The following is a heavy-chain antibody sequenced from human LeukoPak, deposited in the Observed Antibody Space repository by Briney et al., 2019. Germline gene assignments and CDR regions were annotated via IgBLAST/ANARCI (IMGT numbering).Heavy chain of an antibody. CDR2: IYYSGST. CDR1: GGSISSSSYY. J-gene: IGHJ3*02. Sequence: PSETLSLTCTVSGGSISSSSYYWGGIRQPPGKGLEWIGSIYYSGSTYYNPSLKSRVTISVDTSKNQFSLKLSSVTAADTAVYYCARQIVVVPAAIGDAFDIWGQGTMVTVSS. V-gene: IGHV4-39*01. D-gene: IGHD2-2*02. CDR3: ARQIVVVPAAIGDAFDI.